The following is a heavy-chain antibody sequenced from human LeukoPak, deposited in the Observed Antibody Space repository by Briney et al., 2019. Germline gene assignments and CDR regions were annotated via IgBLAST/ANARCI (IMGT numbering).Heavy chain of an antibody. J-gene: IGHJ4*02. Sequence: GSLRLSCAAPGFILDNYAIHWVRQAPGKGLEWVSLISGDGDSTFYADSVRGRFTISRDNTRKSLSLQMSSLRSEDTALYYCARESETSGWYDYWGQGTPVTVSS. V-gene: IGHV3-43*02. CDR3: ARESETSGWYDY. CDR2: ISGDGDST. CDR1: GFILDNYA. D-gene: IGHD6-19*01.